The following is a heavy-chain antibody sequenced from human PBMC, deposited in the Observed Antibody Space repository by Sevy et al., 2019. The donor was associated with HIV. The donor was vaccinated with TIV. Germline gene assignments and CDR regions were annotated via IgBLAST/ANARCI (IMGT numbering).Heavy chain of an antibody. V-gene: IGHV3-30-3*01. CDR3: ARDAGYSTDWYPSDY. CDR1: EFMFSTYA. J-gene: IGHJ4*02. D-gene: IGHD6-19*01. CDR2: ISYDGSRH. Sequence: GGSLRLSCAASEFMFSTYAMHWVRQAPGKGLEWVAVISYDGSRHYYADSVKGRFTISRDNSKNTLFLQMNSLRIEDTAFYYCARDAGYSTDWYPSDYWGQGTLVTVSS.